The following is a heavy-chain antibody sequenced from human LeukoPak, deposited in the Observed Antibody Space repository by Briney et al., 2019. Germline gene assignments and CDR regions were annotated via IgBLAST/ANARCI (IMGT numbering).Heavy chain of an antibody. V-gene: IGHV4-4*07. CDR1: GGSISSYY. CDR3: EKGFHLAEYCSGGSCPRVAFDI. D-gene: IGHD2-15*01. J-gene: IGHJ3*02. CDR2: IYTSGST. Sequence: PSETLSLTCTVSGGSISSYYWSWIRQPAGKGLEWIGRIYTSGSTNYNPSLKSRVTMSVDTSKNQFSLRLSSVTAADTAFYYCEKGFHLAEYCSGGSCPRVAFDIWGEGTMVTVSS.